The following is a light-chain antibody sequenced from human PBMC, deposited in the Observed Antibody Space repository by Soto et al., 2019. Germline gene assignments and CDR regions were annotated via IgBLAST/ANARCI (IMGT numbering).Light chain of an antibody. Sequence: DIQMTQSPSSLSASVGDRVTITCRASQGISKYLAWYQQKPGKAPTLLIYAASILQSGVPSRFSGSGSGTDFTLTISSLRPEDLATYYCQKYNSAPWTFGQGTKVEIK. J-gene: IGKJ1*01. V-gene: IGKV1-27*01. CDR3: QKYNSAPWT. CDR2: AAS. CDR1: QGISKY.